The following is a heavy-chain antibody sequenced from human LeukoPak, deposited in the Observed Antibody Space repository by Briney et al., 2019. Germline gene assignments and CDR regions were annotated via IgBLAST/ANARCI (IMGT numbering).Heavy chain of an antibody. D-gene: IGHD5-12*01. V-gene: IGHV3-23*01. Sequence: GGSLRLSCAASGFTFSSYAMSWVRQAPGKGLEWVSGISGSGSSTYYADSVKGRFTVSRDNSKNTLYLQMNSLRAEDTAVYYCAKDQGYSGYGPGDYWGQGTLATVSS. J-gene: IGHJ4*02. CDR1: GFTFSSYA. CDR2: ISGSGSST. CDR3: AKDQGYSGYGPGDY.